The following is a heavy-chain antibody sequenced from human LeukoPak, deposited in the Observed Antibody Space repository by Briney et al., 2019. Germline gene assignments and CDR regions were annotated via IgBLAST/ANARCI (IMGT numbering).Heavy chain of an antibody. V-gene: IGHV4-38-2*02. D-gene: IGHD6-19*01. CDR3: AREIVAGLGVSFDI. J-gene: IGHJ3*02. Sequence: SETLSLTCTVSGYSISSGYYWVWIRQPPGKGLEWIGNIHHSGSTYQNPSLKSRVTVSVDTSKNQFSLKLSSVTAADTAVYYCAREIVAGLGVSFDIWGQGTMVTVSS. CDR2: IHHSGST. CDR1: GYSISSGYY.